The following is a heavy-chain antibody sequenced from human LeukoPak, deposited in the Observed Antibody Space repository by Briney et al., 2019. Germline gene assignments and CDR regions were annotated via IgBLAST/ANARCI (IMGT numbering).Heavy chain of an antibody. D-gene: IGHD3-3*01. V-gene: IGHV4-34*01. CDR2: ISHSGST. Sequence: KAAETLSLTCAVYGGSFSGYYWSWIRQPPGKGLEWIGEISHSGSTNYNPSLKSRVTISVDTSKNQFSLKLSSVTAADTAVYYCARHSVCDFWSGYSLGGNNWFDPWGQGTLVTVSS. CDR3: ARHSVCDFWSGYSLGGNNWFDP. CDR1: GGSFSGYY. J-gene: IGHJ5*02.